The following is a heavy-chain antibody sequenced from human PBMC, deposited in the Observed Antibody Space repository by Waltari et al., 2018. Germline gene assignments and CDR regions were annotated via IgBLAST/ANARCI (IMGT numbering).Heavy chain of an antibody. J-gene: IGHJ3*02. D-gene: IGHD1-1*01. CDR1: GGSISSSSYY. Sequence: QLQLQESGPGLVKPSETLSLTCTVPGGSISSSSYYWGWIRQPPGKGLEWIGSIYYSGSTYYNPSLKSRVTISVDTSNNQFSLKLSSVTAADTAVYYCARTNWNEDAFDIWGQGTMVTVSS. CDR3: ARTNWNEDAFDI. CDR2: IYYSGST. V-gene: IGHV4-39*01.